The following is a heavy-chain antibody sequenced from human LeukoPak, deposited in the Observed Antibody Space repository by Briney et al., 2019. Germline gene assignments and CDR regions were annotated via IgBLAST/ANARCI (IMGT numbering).Heavy chain of an antibody. V-gene: IGHV4-61*02. D-gene: IGHD6-13*01. J-gene: IGHJ4*02. CDR3: ARGVYSSSWPFDY. Sequence: PSQTLSLTCTVSGGSISSGSYYWSWIRQPAGKRLEWIGRIYTSGSTNYNPSLKSRVTISVDTSKNQFSLKLSSVTAADTAVYYCARGVYSSSWPFDYWGQGTLVTVSS. CDR2: IYTSGST. CDR1: GGSISSGSYY.